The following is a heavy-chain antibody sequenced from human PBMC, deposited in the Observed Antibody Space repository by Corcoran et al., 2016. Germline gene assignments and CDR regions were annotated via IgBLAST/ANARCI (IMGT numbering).Heavy chain of an antibody. J-gene: IGHJ4*02. Sequence: EVQLAESGGGLVQPGRSLRLSCTASGFTFGDYAMSWFRQAPGKGLEWVGFIRSKAYGGTTEYAASVKGRFTISRDDSKSIAYLQMNSLKTEDTAVYYCTRKARGCSGGSCYSPYWGQGTLVTVSS. D-gene: IGHD2-15*01. CDR3: TRKARGCSGGSCYSPY. CDR2: IRSKAYGGTT. CDR1: GFTFGDYA. V-gene: IGHV3-49*03.